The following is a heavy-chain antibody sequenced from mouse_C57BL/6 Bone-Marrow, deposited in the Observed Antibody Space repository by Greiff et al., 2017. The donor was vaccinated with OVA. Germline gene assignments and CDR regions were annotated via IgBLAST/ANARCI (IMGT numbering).Heavy chain of an antibody. Sequence: EVQRVESEGGLVQPGSSMKLSCTASGFTFSDYYMAWVRQVPEKGLEWVANINYDGSSTYYLDSLKSRFIISRDNAKNILYLQMSSLKSEDTATYYCARHNWYYFDYWGQGTTLTVSS. CDR3: ARHNWYYFDY. V-gene: IGHV5-16*01. CDR1: GFTFSDYY. CDR2: INYDGSST. D-gene: IGHD4-1*01. J-gene: IGHJ2*01.